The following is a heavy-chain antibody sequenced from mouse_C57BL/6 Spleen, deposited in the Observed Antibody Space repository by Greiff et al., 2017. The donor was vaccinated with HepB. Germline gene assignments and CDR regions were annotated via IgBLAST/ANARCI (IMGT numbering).Heavy chain of an antibody. CDR1: GYTFTDYN. V-gene: IGHV1-22*01. CDR3: ARRIEGDSSGYAGFAY. Sequence: EVQLQQSGPELVKPGASVKMSCKASGYTFTDYNMHWVKQSHGKSLEWIGYINPNNGGTSYNQKFKGKATLTVNKSSSTAYMELRSLTSEDSAVYYCARRIEGDSSGYAGFAYWGQGTLVTVAA. D-gene: IGHD3-2*02. CDR2: INPNNGGT. J-gene: IGHJ3*01.